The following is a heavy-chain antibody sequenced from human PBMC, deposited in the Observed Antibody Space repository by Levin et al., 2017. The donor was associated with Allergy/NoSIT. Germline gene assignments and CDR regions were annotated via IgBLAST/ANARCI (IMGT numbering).Heavy chain of an antibody. V-gene: IGHV3-23*01. CDR3: RTILSTTAENFEH. CDR2: ISGSDGRT. D-gene: IGHD2/OR15-2a*01. CDR1: GFTFSSYT. Sequence: RSGGSLRLSCAASGFTFSSYTVTWVRQAPGKGLEWVSGISGSDGRTYYAQSVKGRFTISRDNSKNTLSLQMNSLRAEDTAIYYCRTILSTTAENFEHWGQGTLVTVSS. J-gene: IGHJ1*01.